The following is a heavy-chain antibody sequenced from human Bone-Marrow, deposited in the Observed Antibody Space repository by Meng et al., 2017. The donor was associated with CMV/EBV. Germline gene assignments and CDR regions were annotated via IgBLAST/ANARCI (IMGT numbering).Heavy chain of an antibody. CDR3: ARDTVRGYYYDSSGYYY. CDR1: GYTFSNYD. V-gene: IGHV1-8*02. D-gene: IGHD3-22*01. Sequence: ASVKVSCKASGYTFSNYDINWVRQAPGQGLDWMGWINSNTGDTGYAQKLQGRVTMNRDTSTSTVYMELSSLRSEDTAVYYCARDTVRGYYYDSSGYYYWGQGTLVTVSS. CDR2: INSNTGDT. J-gene: IGHJ4*02.